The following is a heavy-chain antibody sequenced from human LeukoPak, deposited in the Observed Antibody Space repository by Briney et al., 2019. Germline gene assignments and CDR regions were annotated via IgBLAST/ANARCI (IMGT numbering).Heavy chain of an antibody. CDR2: ILYDGSNK. Sequence: GGPLRLSCAASGFTLSSYGMHWVRQAPGKGLEWVAFILYDGSNKYYADSVKGRFTISRDNSKNTLYLQMNSLRAEDTAVYYCAKDIGVWYSSGWRYYYYGMDVWGQGTTVTVSS. J-gene: IGHJ6*02. D-gene: IGHD6-19*01. V-gene: IGHV3-30*18. CDR1: GFTLSSYG. CDR3: AKDIGVWYSSGWRYYYYGMDV.